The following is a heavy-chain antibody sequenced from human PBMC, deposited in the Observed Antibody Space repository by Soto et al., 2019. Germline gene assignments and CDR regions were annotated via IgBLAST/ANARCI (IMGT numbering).Heavy chain of an antibody. J-gene: IGHJ4*02. CDR2: INHRGST. V-gene: IGHV4-34*01. CDR3: ARVDDY. CDR1: GGSFSGYY. Sequence: SETLSLTCAVYGGSFSGYYWSWIRQPPGKGLEWIGEINHRGSTKYNPSLKSRVTISVDRSKNQFSLNVNSVTAADTAVYYCARVDDYWSQGTLVTVSS.